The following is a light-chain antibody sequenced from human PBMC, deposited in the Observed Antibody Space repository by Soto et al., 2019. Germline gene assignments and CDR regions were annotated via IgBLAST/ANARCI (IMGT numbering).Light chain of an antibody. Sequence: DIQMTQSPSSLSASVGDRVTITCQASQDIRNYLNWYQQKPGKAPKLLIYDASNLETGVPSRFSGSGSGTDYTFTISSLQPEDIATYYCQQYDRLPWTFGQGTKVDI. CDR2: DAS. CDR3: QQYDRLPWT. V-gene: IGKV1-33*01. J-gene: IGKJ1*01. CDR1: QDIRNY.